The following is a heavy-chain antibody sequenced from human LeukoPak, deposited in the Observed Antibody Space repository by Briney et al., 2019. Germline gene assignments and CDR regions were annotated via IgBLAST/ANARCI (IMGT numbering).Heavy chain of an antibody. Sequence: SETLSLTCTVSGGSINSYYWSWIRQPAGKGLEWIGRIYTSGNTNYNPSLKSRVTLLVDTSKNQFSLRLTSVTAADTAVYYCARKGISAVAGAFDIWGQGTMATVSS. CDR1: GGSINSYY. CDR2: IYTSGNT. D-gene: IGHD6-19*01. V-gene: IGHV4-4*07. CDR3: ARKGISAVAGAFDI. J-gene: IGHJ3*02.